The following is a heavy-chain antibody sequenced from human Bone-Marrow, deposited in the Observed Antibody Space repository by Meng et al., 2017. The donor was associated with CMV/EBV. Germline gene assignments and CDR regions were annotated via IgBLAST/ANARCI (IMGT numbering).Heavy chain of an antibody. Sequence: SETLSLTCTVSGGSISSYYWSWIRQPPGKGLEWIGYNYYSGSTNYNPYLKSRVTISVDTSKNQFSLKLSSVTAGDTAVYYCARGLHYGGHNWFDPWGQGTLVTVSS. CDR2: NYYSGST. J-gene: IGHJ5*02. V-gene: IGHV4-59*01. D-gene: IGHD4-23*01. CDR1: GGSISSYY. CDR3: ARGLHYGGHNWFDP.